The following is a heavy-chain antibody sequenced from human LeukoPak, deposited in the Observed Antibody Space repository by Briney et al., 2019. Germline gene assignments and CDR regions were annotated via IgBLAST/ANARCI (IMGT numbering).Heavy chain of an antibody. J-gene: IGHJ5*02. CDR1: EYTFTGYY. CDR3: ARGLDLYPGYSYGQNWFDP. V-gene: IGHV1-2*02. CDR2: INPNSGAT. Sequence: ASVKVSCKASEYTFTGYYIHWVRQAPGQGLEWMGWINPNSGATNYAQKIQGRVIMTRDTSITTAYMDLRRLRSDDTAIYYCARGLDLYPGYSYGQNWFDPWGQGTLVTVSS. D-gene: IGHD5-18*01.